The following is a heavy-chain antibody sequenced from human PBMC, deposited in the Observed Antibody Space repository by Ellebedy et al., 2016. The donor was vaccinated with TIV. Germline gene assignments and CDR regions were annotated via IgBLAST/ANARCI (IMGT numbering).Heavy chain of an antibody. CDR2: ISAYNGNT. D-gene: IGHD1-26*01. CDR1: GYTFTSYG. V-gene: IGHV1-18*01. Sequence: ASVKVSCKASGYTFTSYGISWVRQALGQGLEWMGWISAYNGNTNYAQKFQGRVTITRNTSISTAYMELSSLRSEDTAVYYCARGRGRNRLNWFDPWGQGTLVTVSS. CDR3: ARGRGRNRLNWFDP. J-gene: IGHJ5*02.